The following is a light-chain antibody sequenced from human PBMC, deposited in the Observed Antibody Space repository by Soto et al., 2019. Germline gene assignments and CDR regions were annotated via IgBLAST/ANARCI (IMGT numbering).Light chain of an antibody. CDR2: GAS. CDR1: QSVSSSY. CDR3: QQYDSSRPTWT. Sequence: ESVLAQSPGTLSLSPGERATLSCRASQSVSSSYLAWYQQKPGQAPSLLIYGASSRATGIPDRFSGSGSGADFTLTISRLEPEDFAVYYCQQYDSSRPTWTFGQGTKVEIK. V-gene: IGKV3-20*01. J-gene: IGKJ1*01.